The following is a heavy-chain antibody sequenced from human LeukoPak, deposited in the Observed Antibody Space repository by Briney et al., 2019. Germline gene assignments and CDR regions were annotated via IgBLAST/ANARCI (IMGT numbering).Heavy chain of an antibody. CDR1: GGSFSGYL. CDR3: ARFNHNDFWSGYTG. J-gene: IGHJ4*02. V-gene: IGHV4-34*01. Sequence: PSGTLSLTCAGYGGSFSGYLWSWIGQPPGKGVEWMGEINHSGRTNYKLCLKSGVTISVDTSKNQFSLKLSSVTAADTAVYYCARFNHNDFWSGYTGWGQGTLVTVSS. CDR2: INHSGRT. D-gene: IGHD3-3*01.